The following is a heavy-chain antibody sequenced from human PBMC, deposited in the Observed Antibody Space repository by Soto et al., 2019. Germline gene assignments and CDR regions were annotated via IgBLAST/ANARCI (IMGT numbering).Heavy chain of an antibody. CDR1: GGSISSSSYY. D-gene: IGHD2-8*01. CDR2: IYYSGST. CDR3: ARLPWSPVPRIDY. Sequence: QLQLQESGPGLVKPSETLSLTCTVSGGSISSSSYYWGWIRQPPGKGLEWIGSIYYSGSTYYKPSLKSRVPISLDTSKNQFSLQLSSVTASDTAVYYCARLPWSPVPRIDYWGQGTLVTVSS. V-gene: IGHV4-39*01. J-gene: IGHJ4*02.